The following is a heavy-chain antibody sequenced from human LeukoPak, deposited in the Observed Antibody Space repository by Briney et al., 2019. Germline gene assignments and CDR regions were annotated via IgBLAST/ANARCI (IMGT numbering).Heavy chain of an antibody. CDR1: GFTFSSYE. J-gene: IGHJ4*02. D-gene: IGHD3-10*01. CDR2: ISTSGSTI. CDR3: AKVYYASGSYPGAFDY. Sequence: GGSLRLSCAASGFTFSSYEMNWVRQAPGKGLDWVSYISTSGSTIYYADSVTGRFTISRDNSKNTLYLQMNSLRAGDTALYYCAKVYYASGSYPGAFDYWGQGTLVTVSS. V-gene: IGHV3-48*03.